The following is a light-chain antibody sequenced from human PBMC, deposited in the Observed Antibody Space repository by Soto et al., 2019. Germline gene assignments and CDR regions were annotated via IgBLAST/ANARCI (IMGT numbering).Light chain of an antibody. Sequence: QSALTQPASVSGSPGQSITMSCTGTSSDVGSYNLVSWYQQHPGKAPKVIIFEVTKRPSGVSSRFSGSKSGNTASLTISGLQAEDEGDYFCCSYTGTRNHYVFGTGTKVTVL. V-gene: IGLV2-23*02. CDR3: CSYTGTRNHYV. J-gene: IGLJ1*01. CDR2: EVT. CDR1: SSDVGSYNL.